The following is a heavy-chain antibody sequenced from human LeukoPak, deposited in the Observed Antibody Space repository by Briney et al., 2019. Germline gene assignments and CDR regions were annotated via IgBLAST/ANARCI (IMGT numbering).Heavy chain of an antibody. V-gene: IGHV1-2*02. CDR2: INPNSGGT. J-gene: IGHJ4*02. Sequence: ASVKVSCKASGYTFTGYYMHWVRQAPGQGLEWMGWINPNSGGTNYAQKFQGRVTMTRDTSISTAYMELSRLRFDDTAVYSCARDSSSWYEGVYWGQGTLVTVSS. CDR1: GYTFTGYY. D-gene: IGHD6-13*01. CDR3: ARDSSSWYEGVY.